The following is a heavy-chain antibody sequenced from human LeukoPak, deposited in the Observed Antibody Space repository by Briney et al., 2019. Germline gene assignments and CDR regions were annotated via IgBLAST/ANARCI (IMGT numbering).Heavy chain of an antibody. CDR3: ARLQYCSGTSCYWFDP. V-gene: IGHV4-30-2*01. CDR2: IYHTGST. CDR1: GGSISSGLYS. Sequence: SETLSLTCDVSGGSISSGLYSWSWIRQPLGKGLEWIGYIYHTGSTYYNPSLKSRVTISVDTSKNQFSLRLSPVTAADTAVYYCARLQYCSGTSCYWFDPWGQGTLVTVSS. J-gene: IGHJ5*02. D-gene: IGHD2-2*01.